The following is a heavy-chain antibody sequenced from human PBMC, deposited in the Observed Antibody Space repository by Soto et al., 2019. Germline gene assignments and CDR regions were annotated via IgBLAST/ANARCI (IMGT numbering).Heavy chain of an antibody. D-gene: IGHD1-26*01. CDR2: INPSGGST. J-gene: IGHJ4*02. CDR3: ATCPVEMALGFDY. V-gene: IGHV1-46*01. Sequence: ASVKVSCKASGYTFTSYAMHWVRQAPGQRLEWMGIINPSGGSTSYAQKFQGRVTMTRDTSTSTVYMELSSLRSEDTAVYYCATCPVEMALGFDYWGQGTLVTVSS. CDR1: GYTFTSYA.